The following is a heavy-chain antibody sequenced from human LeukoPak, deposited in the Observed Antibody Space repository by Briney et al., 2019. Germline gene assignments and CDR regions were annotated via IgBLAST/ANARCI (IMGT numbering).Heavy chain of an antibody. J-gene: IGHJ4*02. CDR2: ISSSSNYI. V-gene: IGHV3-21*01. D-gene: IGHD1-26*01. Sequence: GGSLRLSCAASAFTFSSYSMNWVRQAPGKGLECVSSISSSSNYIYYADSMKGRFTISRDNAKNSLYLQMNSLRAEDTAVYYCARWACYSGSYDVNDYWGQGTLVTVSS. CDR3: ARWACYSGSYDVNDY. CDR1: AFTFSSYS.